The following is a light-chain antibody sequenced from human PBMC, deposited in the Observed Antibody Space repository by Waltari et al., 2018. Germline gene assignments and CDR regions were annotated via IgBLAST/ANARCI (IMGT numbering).Light chain of an antibody. CDR3: SSYTSSSTWV. J-gene: IGLJ3*02. V-gene: IGLV2-18*02. Sequence: QSALTQPPSVSGSPGQSVTIPCTRTSSAVGRYNRVSWYQQPPGTAPKLMIYEVSNRPSGVPDRFSGSKSGNTASLTISGLQAEDEADYYCSSYTSSSTWVFGGGTKLTVL. CDR1: SSAVGRYNR. CDR2: EVS.